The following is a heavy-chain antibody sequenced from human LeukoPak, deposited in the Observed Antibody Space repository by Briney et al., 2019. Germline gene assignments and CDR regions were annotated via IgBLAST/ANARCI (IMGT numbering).Heavy chain of an antibody. CDR3: AREATGATGYFDY. CDR2: IPSSGSTI. CDR1: GFTFSTYE. V-gene: IGHV3-48*03. D-gene: IGHD1-26*01. Sequence: GGSLRLSCAASGFTFSTYEMNWVRQAPGKGLEWVSYIPSSGSTIYYVDSVKGRFTISRDNSKNSLYLQMNSLRVEDTAVYYCAREATGATGYFDYWGQGTLVTVSS. J-gene: IGHJ4*02.